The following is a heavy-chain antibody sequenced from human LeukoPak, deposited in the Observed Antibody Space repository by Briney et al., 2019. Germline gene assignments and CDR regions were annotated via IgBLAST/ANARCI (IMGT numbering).Heavy chain of an antibody. CDR3: ARSSSPISTRGYFGY. CDR1: GYTFTTYW. D-gene: IGHD2-21*01. CDR2: IYPGDSDT. J-gene: IGHJ4*02. V-gene: IGHV5-51*01. Sequence: GESLKISCKGSGYTFTTYWIGWVRQMPGKGLELMGIIYPGDSDTRYSPSFQGQVTISADKSISAAYLQWSSLKASDTAIYYCARSSSPISTRGYFGYWGQGTLITVSS.